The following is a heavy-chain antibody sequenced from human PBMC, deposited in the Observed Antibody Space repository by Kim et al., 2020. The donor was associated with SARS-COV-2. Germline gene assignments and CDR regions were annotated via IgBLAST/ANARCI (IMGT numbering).Heavy chain of an antibody. CDR1: GGSFSGYY. CDR2: INHSGST. D-gene: IGHD6-13*01. Sequence: SETLSLTCAVYGGSFSGYYWSWIRQPPGKGLEWIGEINHSGSTNYNPSLKSRVTISVDTSKNQFSLKLSSVTAADTAVYYCARGSSSRIHYYYYYMDVWGKGTTVTVSS. CDR3: ARGSSSRIHYYYYYMDV. V-gene: IGHV4-34*01. J-gene: IGHJ6*03.